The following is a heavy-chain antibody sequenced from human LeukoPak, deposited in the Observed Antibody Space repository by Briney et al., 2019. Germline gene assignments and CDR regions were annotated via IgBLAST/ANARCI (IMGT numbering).Heavy chain of an antibody. J-gene: IGHJ4*02. CDR2: IDQDGSAK. Sequence: GGSLRLSCAASEFTFSNYWMSWVRQAPGKGLEWVANIDQDGSAKYYVDSMKGRFTISRDNAKNSLYLQMSSLRAEDTAVYYCARAAATGTVDYWGQGTLVTVSS. V-gene: IGHV3-7*01. CDR3: ARAAATGTVDY. CDR1: EFTFSNYW. D-gene: IGHD1-1*01.